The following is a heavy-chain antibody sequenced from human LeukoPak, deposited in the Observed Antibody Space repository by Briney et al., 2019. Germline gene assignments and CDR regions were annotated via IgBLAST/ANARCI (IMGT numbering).Heavy chain of an antibody. V-gene: IGHV3-74*01. J-gene: IGHJ3*02. CDR3: ARDRTAVNAFDI. Sequence: PGGSLRLSCAASGFTFSSYWMHWVRQAPGKGLVWVSRINSDGSSTSYADSVKGRFTISRDNSKNTLYLQMNSLRVEDTAVYYCARDRTAVNAFDIWGQGTMVTVSS. CDR2: INSDGSST. CDR1: GFTFSSYW.